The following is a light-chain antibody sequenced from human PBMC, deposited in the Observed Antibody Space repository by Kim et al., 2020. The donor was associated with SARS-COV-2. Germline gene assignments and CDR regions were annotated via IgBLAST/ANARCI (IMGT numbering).Light chain of an antibody. J-gene: IGKJ1*01. CDR3: QQYNSYLRT. CDR1: QSVSSW. V-gene: IGKV1-5*03. CDR2: KAS. Sequence: AHVGDRVTTSCRASQSVSSWLAWYQQKPGKAPKLLIYKASSLESGVPSRCSGSGSGTEFTLTISSLQPDDFATYFCQQYNSYLRTFGQGTKVYIK.